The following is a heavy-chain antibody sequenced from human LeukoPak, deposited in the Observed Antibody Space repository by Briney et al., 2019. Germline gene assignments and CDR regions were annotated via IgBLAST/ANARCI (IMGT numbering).Heavy chain of an antibody. J-gene: IGHJ5*02. Sequence: PSETLSLTCAVCGGSFSGYYWSWIRQPPGKGLEWIGEINHSGSTNYNPSLKSRVTISVDTPKNQFSLKLSSVTAADTAVYYCARGGHCSGGSCYRGFDPWGQGTLVTVSS. CDR3: ARGGHCSGGSCYRGFDP. V-gene: IGHV4-34*01. D-gene: IGHD2-15*01. CDR1: GGSFSGYY. CDR2: INHSGST.